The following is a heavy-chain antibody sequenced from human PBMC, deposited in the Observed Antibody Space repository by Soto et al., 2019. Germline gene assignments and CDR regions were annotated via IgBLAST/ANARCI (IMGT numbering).Heavy chain of an antibody. V-gene: IGHV3-7*01. CDR2: IKEDESEK. CDR3: ARDFSGSLWFDP. Sequence: GGSLRLSCEASGFIFGISWMSWVRQAPGKGLEWVANIKEDESEKYYVDSVKGRFTISRDNAKNSLYLQMNSLRAEDTAVYYCARDFSGSLWFDPRGQGTLVTVSS. D-gene: IGHD6-19*01. CDR1: GFIFGISW. J-gene: IGHJ5*02.